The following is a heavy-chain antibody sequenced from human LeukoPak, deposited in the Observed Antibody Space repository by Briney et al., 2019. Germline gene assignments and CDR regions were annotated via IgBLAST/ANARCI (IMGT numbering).Heavy chain of an antibody. CDR2: THPNSDGT. Sequence: ASVKVSXKASGYTFTNHYMHWVRQAHGQGLEWMGWTHPNSDGTNYALKFQGRVTMTRDTSINTAYMELRSLRSDDTAIYYCARGGSTVFGVINDWGQGTLVTVSS. J-gene: IGHJ4*02. V-gene: IGHV1-2*02. D-gene: IGHD3-3*01. CDR3: ARGGSTVFGVIND. CDR1: GYTFTNHY.